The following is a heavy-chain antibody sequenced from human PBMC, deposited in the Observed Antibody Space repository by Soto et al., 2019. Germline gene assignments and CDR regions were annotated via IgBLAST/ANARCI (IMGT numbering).Heavy chain of an antibody. CDR2: INPNSGGT. V-gene: IGHV1-2*02. D-gene: IGHD6-19*01. Sequence: QVQLVQSGAEVKKPGASVKVSCKASGYTFTGYYMHWVRQAPGQGLEWMGWINPNSGGTNYAQKFQGRVNMTRDTSISTAYMELSRLRSDDTAVYYCARGRRGWSRGYAFDIWGQGTMVTVSS. J-gene: IGHJ3*02. CDR1: GYTFTGYY. CDR3: ARGRRGWSRGYAFDI.